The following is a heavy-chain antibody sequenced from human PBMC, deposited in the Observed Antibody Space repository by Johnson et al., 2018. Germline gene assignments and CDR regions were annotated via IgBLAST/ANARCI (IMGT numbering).Heavy chain of an antibody. J-gene: IGHJ3*02. CDR1: GGSFSGYY. D-gene: IGHD4-17*01. CDR3: RRENGDDYGDYEDAFDI. CDR2: INHSGST. Sequence: QVQLQQWGAGLLKPSETLSLTCAVYGGSFSGYYWSWIRQPPGKGLEWIGEINHSGSTNYNPSLKSRVTISVDTSKNQFSLKLSSVTAADTALYSCRRENGDDYGDYEDAFDIWGQGTMVTVSS. V-gene: IGHV4-34*01.